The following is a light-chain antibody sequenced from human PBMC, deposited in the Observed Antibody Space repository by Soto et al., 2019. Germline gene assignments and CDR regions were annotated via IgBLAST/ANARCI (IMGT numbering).Light chain of an antibody. V-gene: IGKV1-39*01. Sequence: DIPMTQSPSSLSASVGYRVTITCRASQSISSYLNWYQQKPGKAPKLLIYAASSLQSGVPSRFSGSGSGTDFTLTISSLQHEDFATYYCQQSYSTPYTFGQVTKVDIK. CDR2: AAS. CDR3: QQSYSTPYT. J-gene: IGKJ2*01. CDR1: QSISSY.